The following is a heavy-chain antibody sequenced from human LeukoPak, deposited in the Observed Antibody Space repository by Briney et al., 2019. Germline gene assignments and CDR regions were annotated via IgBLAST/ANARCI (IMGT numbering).Heavy chain of an antibody. D-gene: IGHD2-8*01. J-gene: IGHJ3*02. V-gene: IGHV3-23*01. Sequence: SGGSLRLSCAASGFTFTSYAISWVRQAPGKGLEWVSAISGSGGSTYYADSVKGRFTISRDNSKNTLYLQMNSLRAEDTAVYYCAKDRCPTPFRSYRRPKHEWDAFDIWGQGTMVTVSS. CDR2: ISGSGGST. CDR1: GFTFTSYA. CDR3: AKDRCPTPFRSYRRPKHEWDAFDI.